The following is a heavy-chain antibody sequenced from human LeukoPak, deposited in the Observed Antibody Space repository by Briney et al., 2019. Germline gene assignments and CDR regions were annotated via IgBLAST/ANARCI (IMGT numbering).Heavy chain of an antibody. CDR3: AKDLGDYNAPGGY. Sequence: PGGSLRLSCAASGFTFSNYAMSWVRQAPGKGLEWVSVISGSGGSTYYADSVKGRFTISRDNSKNTLYLQMNSLRAEDTAVYYCAKDLGDYNAPGGYWGQGTLVTVSS. CDR2: ISGSGGST. V-gene: IGHV3-23*01. J-gene: IGHJ4*02. D-gene: IGHD3-9*01. CDR1: GFTFSNYA.